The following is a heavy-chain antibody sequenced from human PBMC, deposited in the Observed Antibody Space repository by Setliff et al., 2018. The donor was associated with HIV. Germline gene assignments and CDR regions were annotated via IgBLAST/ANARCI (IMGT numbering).Heavy chain of an antibody. CDR3: ARLTTTYYYDSSAYYHPV. J-gene: IGHJ4*02. CDR2: MYYSGNT. CDR1: GGSVTSYY. Sequence: SETLSLTCTVSGGSVTSYYWSWIRQSPEKGLEWIGYMYYSGNTNYNPSLKSRVTISVDTSKNQFSLKLSSVTAADTAVFYCARLTTTYYYDSSAYYHPVWGQGTLVTVSS. V-gene: IGHV4-59*02. D-gene: IGHD3-22*01.